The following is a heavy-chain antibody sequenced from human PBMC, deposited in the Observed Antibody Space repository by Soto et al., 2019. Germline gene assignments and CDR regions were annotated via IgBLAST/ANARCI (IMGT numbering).Heavy chain of an antibody. J-gene: IGHJ6*03. Sequence: QVQLVQSGAEVKKPGASVKVSCKASGYTFTSYAMHWVRQAPGQRLEWMGWINAGNGNTKYSQKFQGRVTITRDTSASTAYMELSSLRSEDTDVYYCARNWIVRGVPYYMDVWGKGTTVTVSS. D-gene: IGHD3-10*02. CDR3: ARNWIVRGVPYYMDV. CDR1: GYTFTSYA. CDR2: INAGNGNT. V-gene: IGHV1-3*01.